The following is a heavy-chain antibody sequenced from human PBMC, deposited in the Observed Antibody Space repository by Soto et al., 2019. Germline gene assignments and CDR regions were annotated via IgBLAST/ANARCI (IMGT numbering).Heavy chain of an antibody. V-gene: IGHV4-30-2*01. D-gene: IGHD6-6*01. Sequence: PSETLSLTCAVSGGSISSGGYSWSWIRQPPGKGLEWIGYMYHSGSTYYNPSLKSRVTISIDRSKNQFSLKLSSVTAEDTAVYYCARDRPGEQHYFDFWGQGILVTVSS. CDR2: MYHSGST. J-gene: IGHJ4*02. CDR1: GGSISSGGYS. CDR3: ARDRPGEQHYFDF.